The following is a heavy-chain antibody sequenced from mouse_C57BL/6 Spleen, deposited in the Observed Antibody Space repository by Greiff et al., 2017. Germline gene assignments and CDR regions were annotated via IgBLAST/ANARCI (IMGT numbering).Heavy chain of an antibody. CDR2: INPNNGGP. CDR1: GYTFTDYN. J-gene: IGHJ3*01. D-gene: IGHD1-1*01. Sequence: VQLQQSGPELVKPGASVKIPCKASGYTFTDYNMDWVKQSHGKSLEWIGDINPNNGGPIYNQKFKGKATLTVDKSSSTAYMELRSLTSEDTAVYYCARGANYYGAWFAYWGQGTLVTVSA. CDR3: ARGANYYGAWFAY. V-gene: IGHV1-18*01.